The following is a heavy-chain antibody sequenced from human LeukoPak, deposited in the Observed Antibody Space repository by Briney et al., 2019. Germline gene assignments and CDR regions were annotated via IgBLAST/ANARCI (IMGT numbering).Heavy chain of an antibody. Sequence: GGSLRLSCAASGFTFSSYCMAWVRQAPGKGLEWVANMNEDGSVKNYVVSVKGRFTVSRDNANSSLYLQMNSLRAEETGVYYCAVDGGYNRFDPWGQGTLVTVPS. CDR2: MNEDGSVK. CDR3: AVDGGYNRFDP. D-gene: IGHD3-16*01. CDR1: GFTFSSYC. V-gene: IGHV3-7*04. J-gene: IGHJ5*02.